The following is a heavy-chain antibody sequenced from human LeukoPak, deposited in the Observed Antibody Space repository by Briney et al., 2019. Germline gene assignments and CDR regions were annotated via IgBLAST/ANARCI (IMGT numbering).Heavy chain of an antibody. CDR3: SRAANFWSGYFDY. CDR1: GFTFSSYW. CDR2: ISSDGSST. Sequence: PGGSLRLSCAASGFTFSSYWMHWVRQVPGKGLVWVSRISSDGSSTSYADSVKGRFTVSRDDAKNMLYLQMNSLRAEDTAVYYCSRAANFWSGYFDYWGQGALVTVSP. D-gene: IGHD3-3*01. J-gene: IGHJ4*02. V-gene: IGHV3-74*01.